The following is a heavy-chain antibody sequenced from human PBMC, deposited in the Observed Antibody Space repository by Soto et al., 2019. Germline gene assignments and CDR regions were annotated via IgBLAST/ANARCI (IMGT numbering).Heavy chain of an antibody. CDR1: GFTVSNYW. D-gene: IGHD2-21*02. Sequence: GGALRLSCAASGFTVSNYWMALVRQAPGQGLEWGADIKEDGSGYNYVHAVKGGVTSSVDNAENSVYLEMKSLGADNAGGEYCARDVTGNIDSWGQGTLVTV. CDR3: ARDVTGNIDS. CDR2: IKEDGSGY. V-gene: IGHV3-7*03. J-gene: IGHJ4*02.